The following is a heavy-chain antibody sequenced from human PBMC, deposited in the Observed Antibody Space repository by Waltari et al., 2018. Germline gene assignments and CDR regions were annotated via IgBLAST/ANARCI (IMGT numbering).Heavy chain of an antibody. CDR2: IYSGCST. CDR3: ARAEGTDYYDSSGYYGY. V-gene: IGHV3-53*01. J-gene: IGHJ4*02. D-gene: IGHD3-22*01. Sequence: EVQLVESGGGLIQPGGSLRLSCAASGFTVSSNYMSWVRQAPGKGLEWVSVIYSGCSTYYADSVKGRFTISRDNSKNTLYLQMNSLRAEDTAVYYCARAEGTDYYDSSGYYGYWGQGTLVTVSS. CDR1: GFTVSSNY.